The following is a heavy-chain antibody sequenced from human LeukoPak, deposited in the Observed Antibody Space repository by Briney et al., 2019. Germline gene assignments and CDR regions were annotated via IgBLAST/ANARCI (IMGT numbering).Heavy chain of an antibody. Sequence: GGSLRLSCAASGFTFDDYGVSWVRQAPGKGLEWVSGINWNGGSTGYADSVKGRFTISRDNAKNSLYLQMNSLRAEDTALYYCARVRGIQLPFDYWGQGTLVTVSS. J-gene: IGHJ4*02. CDR3: ARVRGIQLPFDY. V-gene: IGHV3-20*04. D-gene: IGHD5-18*01. CDR2: INWNGGST. CDR1: GFTFDDYG.